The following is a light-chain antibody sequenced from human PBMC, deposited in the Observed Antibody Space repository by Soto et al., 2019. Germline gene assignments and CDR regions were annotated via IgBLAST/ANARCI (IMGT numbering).Light chain of an antibody. CDR2: KAS. Sequence: DRQMTQSLSTLSRSVGDRVAMTCRASQTISSWLAWYQQKPGKAPKLLIYKASTLKSGVPSRFSGSGSGTEFTLTISSLQPDDFANYYCQHYNSYSAAFGQGTKADIK. CDR3: QHYNSYSAA. CDR1: QTISSW. J-gene: IGKJ1*01. V-gene: IGKV1-5*03.